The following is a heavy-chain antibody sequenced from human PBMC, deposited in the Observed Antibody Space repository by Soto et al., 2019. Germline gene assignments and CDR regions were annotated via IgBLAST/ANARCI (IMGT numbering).Heavy chain of an antibody. J-gene: IGHJ4*02. D-gene: IGHD1-26*01. CDR1: GFTFSRSN. CDR2: ITSSSSTI. CDR3: ASSGSYRFDY. V-gene: IGHV3-48*02. Sequence: EVQLVESGGGLVQPGGFLRLSCAASGFTFSRSNMNWVRQAPGKGLEWVAYITSSSSTIYYADSVKGRFTISRDNAKDSLYLQMNSLRDEDTAVYYCASSGSYRFDYWGQGTLVTVSS.